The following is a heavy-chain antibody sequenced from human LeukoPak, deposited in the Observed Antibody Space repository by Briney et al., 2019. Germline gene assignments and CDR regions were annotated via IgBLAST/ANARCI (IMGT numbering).Heavy chain of an antibody. CDR3: ARVGWSHNNWYFDH. V-gene: IGHV3-13*01. CDR1: GFTFSSFG. CDR2: YGTAGDT. J-gene: IGHJ2*01. Sequence: PGGSLRLSCAASGFTFSSFGMHWVRQAAGKGLEWVSGYGTAGDTYYPDSVKGRFTISRENARSSLYLQMNSLRAGDTAVYYCARVGWSHNNWYFDHWGQGTLVTVSS. D-gene: IGHD6-19*01.